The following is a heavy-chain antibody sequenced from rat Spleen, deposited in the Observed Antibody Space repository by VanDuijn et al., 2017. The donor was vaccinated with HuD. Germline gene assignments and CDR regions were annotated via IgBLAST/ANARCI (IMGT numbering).Heavy chain of an antibody. V-gene: IGHV3-1*01. CDR3: ARGTSGYYWYFDF. CDR1: GYSITNNY. CDR2: ISYSGST. J-gene: IGHJ1*01. Sequence: EVQLQESGPGLVKPSQSLSLTCSVTGYSITNNYWGWIRKFPGHKMEYMGYISYSGSTSYNPSLKSQFSITRDTSKNQFFLQLNSVTTEDTATYYCARGTSGYYWYFDFWGPGTMVTVSS.